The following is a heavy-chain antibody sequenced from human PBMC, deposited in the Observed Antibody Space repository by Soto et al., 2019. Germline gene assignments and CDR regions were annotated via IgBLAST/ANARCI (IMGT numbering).Heavy chain of an antibody. J-gene: IGHJ4*01. D-gene: IGHD2-8*01. CDR3: TRNGRGRGH. CDR1: GLTFSSYD. Sequence: WGSLRLSCVASGLTFSSYDMIWVRQAPGKGLEWVSTVTVSVGITHYADSVKGRFSVSRDNSRNTLYLQMNSLTVEDTAVYYCTRNGRGRGHWGKGSLVSVSS. CDR2: VTVSVGIT. V-gene: IGHV3-23*01.